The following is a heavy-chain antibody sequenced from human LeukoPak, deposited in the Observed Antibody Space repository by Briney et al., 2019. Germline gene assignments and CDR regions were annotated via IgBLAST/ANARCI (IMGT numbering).Heavy chain of an antibody. V-gene: IGHV3-48*01. Sequence: PGGSLRLSCAASGFAFSNYNMNWVRQAPGKGLEWASYISSSSHSIYYADSVKGRFTISRDNSKNTLYLQMNSLRAEDTAVYYCAKGAGLGYCTNGVCHINYMDVWGKGTTVTVSS. CDR2: ISSSSHSI. J-gene: IGHJ6*03. CDR3: AKGAGLGYCTNGVCHINYMDV. CDR1: GFAFSNYN. D-gene: IGHD2-8*01.